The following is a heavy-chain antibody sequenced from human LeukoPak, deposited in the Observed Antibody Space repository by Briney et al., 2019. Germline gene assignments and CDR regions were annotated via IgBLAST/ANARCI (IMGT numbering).Heavy chain of an antibody. CDR3: ARVRITMVRGVATNWFDP. CDR1: GYTFTSYD. V-gene: IGHV1-8*01. CDR2: MNPNSGNT. Sequence: ASVKVSRKASGYTFTSYDINWVRQATGQGLEWMGWMNPNSGNTGYAQKFQGRVTMTRNTSISTAYMELSSLRSEDTAVYYCARVRITMVRGVATNWFDPWGQGTLVTVSS. D-gene: IGHD3-10*01. J-gene: IGHJ5*02.